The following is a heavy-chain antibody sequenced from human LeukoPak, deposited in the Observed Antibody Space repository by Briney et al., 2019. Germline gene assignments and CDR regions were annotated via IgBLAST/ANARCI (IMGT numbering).Heavy chain of an antibody. CDR3: ARDGEDCSGGSCYSPDYYYYYYMDV. CDR2: MKQDGGEK. Sequence: GGSLRLSCTASGFTFSSYWMNWVRQAPGRGLEWVANMKQDGGEKYYVDSVEGRFTISRDNAKNSLYLQMNSLRAEDTAVYYCARDGEDCSGGSCYSPDYYYYYYMDVWGKGTTVTVSS. J-gene: IGHJ6*03. V-gene: IGHV3-7*01. CDR1: GFTFSSYW. D-gene: IGHD2-15*01.